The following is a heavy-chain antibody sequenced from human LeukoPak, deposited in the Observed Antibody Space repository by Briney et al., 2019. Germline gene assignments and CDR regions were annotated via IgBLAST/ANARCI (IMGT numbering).Heavy chain of an antibody. D-gene: IGHD3-3*01. CDR2: NYHSRST. Sequence: SETLSLTCAVSGYSISSGYYWGWRRHPPGGGLEGSGSNYHSRSTYYNPPLKSRAIISVDPSKNHSSLQLSSTTAAAAAVYYCARHGDLKQTYYDFWSGYYINYWRQGTLVTVSS. CDR1: GYSISSGYY. V-gene: IGHV4-38-2*01. J-gene: IGHJ4*02. CDR3: ARHGDLKQTYYDFWSGYYINY.